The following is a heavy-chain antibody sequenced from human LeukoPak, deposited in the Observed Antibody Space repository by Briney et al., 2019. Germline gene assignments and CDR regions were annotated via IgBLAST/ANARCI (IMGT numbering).Heavy chain of an antibody. J-gene: IGHJ6*03. CDR3: ARRNYGDYAYYYYYYMDV. V-gene: IGHV4-59*01. D-gene: IGHD4-17*01. CDR1: GGSISSYY. Sequence: PSETLSLTCTVSGGSISSYYWSWIRQPPGKGLEWIGYIYYSGSTNYNPSLKSRVTISVDTSKNQFSLKLSSVTAADTAVYYCARRNYGDYAYYYYYYMDVWGKGTTVTVSS. CDR2: IYYSGST.